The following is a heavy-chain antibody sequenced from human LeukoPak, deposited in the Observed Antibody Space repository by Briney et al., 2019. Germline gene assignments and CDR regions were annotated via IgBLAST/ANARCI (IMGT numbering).Heavy chain of an antibody. CDR3: AREESSTSYYYYGMDV. CDR1: GFTFSSYA. V-gene: IGHV3-30-3*01. J-gene: IGHJ6*02. D-gene: IGHD2-2*01. CDR2: ISYDGSNK. Sequence: GGSLRLSCAASGFTFSSYAMHWVRQAPGKGLEWVAVISYDGSNKYYADSVKGRFTISRDNSKNTLYLQMNSLRAEDTAVYHCAREESSTSYYYYGMDVWGQGTTVTVSS.